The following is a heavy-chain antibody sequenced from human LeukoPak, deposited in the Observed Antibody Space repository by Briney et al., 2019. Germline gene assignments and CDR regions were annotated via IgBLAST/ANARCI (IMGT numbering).Heavy chain of an antibody. CDR3: AREGRSGSYYDY. CDR2: IYSGGST. D-gene: IGHD1-26*01. V-gene: IGHV3-66*01. J-gene: IGHJ4*02. CDR1: GFTVSSNY. Sequence: GGSLRLSCAASGFTVSSNYMSWVRQAPGKGLEWVSVIYSGGSTYYADSVKGRFTISRDNSKNTLYLQTNSLRAEDTAVYYCAREGRSGSYYDYWGQGTLVTVSS.